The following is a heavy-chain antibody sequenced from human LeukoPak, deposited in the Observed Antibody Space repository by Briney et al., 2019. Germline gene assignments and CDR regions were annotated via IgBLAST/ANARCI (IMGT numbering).Heavy chain of an antibody. V-gene: IGHV3-74*01. CDR1: GFTFSSHW. CDR2: INGDGSET. D-gene: IGHD4-17*01. CDR3: ASGSGDYGDPFDY. Sequence: GGSLRLSCSASGFTFSSHWMHWVRQAPGKGLVWVARINGDGSETNYAGSVRGRFTISRDNAKSTLYLQMNSLRAEDTAVYYCASGSGDYGDPFDYWGQGTLVTVSS. J-gene: IGHJ4*02.